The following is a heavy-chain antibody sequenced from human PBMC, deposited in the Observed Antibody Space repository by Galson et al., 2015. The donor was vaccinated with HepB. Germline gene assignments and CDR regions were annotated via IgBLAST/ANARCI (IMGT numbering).Heavy chain of an antibody. J-gene: IGHJ3*02. Sequence: TLSLTCTVSGGSISSGGYYWSWIRQHPGKGLEWIGYIYYSGSTYYNPSLKSRVTISVDTSKNQFSLKLSSVTAADTAVYYCARIAYTIFGVVIERGDAFDIWGQGTMVTVSS. CDR3: ARIAYTIFGVVIERGDAFDI. CDR2: IYYSGST. CDR1: GGSISSGGYY. D-gene: IGHD3-3*01. V-gene: IGHV4-31*03.